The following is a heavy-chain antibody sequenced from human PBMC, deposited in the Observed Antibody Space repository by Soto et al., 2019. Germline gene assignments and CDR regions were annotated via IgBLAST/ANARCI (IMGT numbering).Heavy chain of an antibody. J-gene: IGHJ5*02. D-gene: IGHD3-10*01. CDR1: GASISSRSHY. CDR3: AREGRHSGGMRESWFDP. V-gene: IGHV4-31*03. Sequence: QVQLQESGPGLLKPSQTLSLTCTVSGASISSRSHYWNWIRRVPGKGLEFIGYIFYTGATYYNPSLRCRVSMSADTFKNQFSLNLRSVTAADTAIYYCAREGRHSGGMRESWFDPWGQGTQVTVSS. CDR2: IFYTGAT.